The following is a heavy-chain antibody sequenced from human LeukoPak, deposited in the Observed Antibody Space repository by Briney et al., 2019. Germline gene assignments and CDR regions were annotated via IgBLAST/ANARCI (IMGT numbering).Heavy chain of an antibody. Sequence: WVSRITNDGSATGYADSVKGRFTISRDNAKNTLYLHMDSLIPEDTAVYYCARDASPGYFDLWGRGTLVTVSS. D-gene: IGHD2-15*01. V-gene: IGHV3-74*01. J-gene: IGHJ2*01. CDR3: ARDASPGYFDL. CDR2: ITNDGSAT.